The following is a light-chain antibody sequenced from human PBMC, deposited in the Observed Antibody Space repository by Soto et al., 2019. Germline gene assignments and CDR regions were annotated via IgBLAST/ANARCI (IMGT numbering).Light chain of an antibody. CDR2: DAS. V-gene: IGKV3-11*01. Sequence: EIVXTXXXATLSLSPGERATLSCRASQSVSSYFAWYQQKPGQAPRLLIYDASNRATGIPARFSGSGSGTDFTLTISSLEPEDFAVYYCQQRGNWPLTFGQGTKVDIK. CDR1: QSVSSY. J-gene: IGKJ1*01. CDR3: QQRGNWPLT.